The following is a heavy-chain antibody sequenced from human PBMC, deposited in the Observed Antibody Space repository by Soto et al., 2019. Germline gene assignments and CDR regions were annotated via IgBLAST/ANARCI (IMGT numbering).Heavy chain of an antibody. CDR1: GFTFSSNW. V-gene: IGHV3-7*04. CDR2: IRQDGSEK. Sequence: GGSLRLSCVGSGFTFSSNWMTWVRQAPGKGLEWVGNIRQDGSEKNYVDSVKGGFTISRDNAKNSPYLQMNSLRAEDTAVYYCAREIVVARGASYFDCCGTGTLVTFA. D-gene: IGHD2-2*01. J-gene: IGHJ4*02. CDR3: AREIVVARGASYFDC.